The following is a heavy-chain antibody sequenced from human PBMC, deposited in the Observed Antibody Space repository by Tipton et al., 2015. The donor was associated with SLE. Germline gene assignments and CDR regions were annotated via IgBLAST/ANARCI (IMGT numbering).Heavy chain of an antibody. V-gene: IGHV4-34*09. D-gene: IGHD6-19*01. J-gene: IGHJ4*02. CDR1: GGSFSGYY. Sequence: LRLSCAVYGGSFSGYYWSWIRQPPGKGLEWIGEINHSGSTYYNPSLKSRVTISVDTSKNQFSLKLSSVTAADTAVYYCARGLPEAGAFDYWGQGTLVTVSS. CDR2: INHSGST. CDR3: ARGLPEAGAFDY.